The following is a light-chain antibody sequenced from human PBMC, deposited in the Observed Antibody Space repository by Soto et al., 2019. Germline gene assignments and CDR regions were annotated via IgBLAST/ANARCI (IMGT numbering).Light chain of an antibody. J-gene: IGLJ2*01. CDR1: SSDIGVYNY. CDR3: SSYTSSGTVL. V-gene: IGLV2-14*01. CDR2: EVS. Sequence: QSALTQPASVSGSPGQSITISCTGTSSDIGVYNYVSWYQQHPGKAPKLMIYEVSNRPSGVSNRFSGSKSGNTASLTISGLPAEDEADYYCSSYTSSGTVLFGGGTKLTVL.